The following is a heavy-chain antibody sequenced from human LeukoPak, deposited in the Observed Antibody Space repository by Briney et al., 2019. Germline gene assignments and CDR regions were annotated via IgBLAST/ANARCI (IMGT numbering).Heavy chain of an antibody. CDR3: ARDGGYIVVVPAAPDY. V-gene: IGHV3-30*03. CDR2: LSYDGSQK. CDR1: GFTFSSYG. Sequence: GGSLRLSCAASGFTFSSYGMHWVRQAPGKGLEWVALLSYDGSQKYYADSVKGRFTISRDNSKNTLYLQMNSLRAEDTAVYYCARDGGYIVVVPAAPDYWGQGTLVTVSS. J-gene: IGHJ4*02. D-gene: IGHD2-2*01.